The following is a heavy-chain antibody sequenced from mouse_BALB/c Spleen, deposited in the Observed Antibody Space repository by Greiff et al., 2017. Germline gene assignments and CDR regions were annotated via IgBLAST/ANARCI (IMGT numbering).Heavy chain of an antibody. CDR2: ISSGGSYT. D-gene: IGHD2-2*01. CDR1: GFTFSSYG. Sequence: EVKLVESGGDLVKPGGSLKLSCAASGFTFSSYGMSWVRQTPDKRLEWVATISSGGSYTYYPDSVKGRFTISRDNAKNTLYLQMSSLKSEDTAMYYCPIYYGNDVGFAYWGQGTLVTVSA. CDR3: PIYYGNDVGFAY. V-gene: IGHV5-6*01. J-gene: IGHJ3*01.